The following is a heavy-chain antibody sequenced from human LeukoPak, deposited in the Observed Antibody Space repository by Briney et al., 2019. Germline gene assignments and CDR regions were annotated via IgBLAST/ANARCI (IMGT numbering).Heavy chain of an antibody. J-gene: IGHJ6*02. D-gene: IGHD6-19*01. CDR1: GFSFSDYY. V-gene: IGHV3-53*01. CDR2: IYSGGST. Sequence: GGSLRLSCAASGFSFSDYYMGWIRQPPGKGLEWVSVIYSGGSTYYADSVKGRFTISRDNSKNTLYLQMNSLRAEDTAVYYCARSIAVAGRTLYYYGMDVWGQGTTVTVSS. CDR3: ARSIAVAGRTLYYYGMDV.